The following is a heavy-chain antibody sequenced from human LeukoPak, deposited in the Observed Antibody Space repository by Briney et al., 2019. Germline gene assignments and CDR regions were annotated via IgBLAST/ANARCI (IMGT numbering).Heavy chain of an antibody. CDR3: VRSGSDFDY. CDR1: GFTFTHYS. V-gene: IGHV3-7*01. CDR2: IKEDGSEK. Sequence: PGGSLRLSCAASGFTFTHYSMNWVRQAPGKGLEWVANIKEDGSEKNYVDSVKGRFTISRDNAKNSLNLQINSLRAEDTAVYYCVRSGSDFDYWGQGTLVTVSS. J-gene: IGHJ4*01.